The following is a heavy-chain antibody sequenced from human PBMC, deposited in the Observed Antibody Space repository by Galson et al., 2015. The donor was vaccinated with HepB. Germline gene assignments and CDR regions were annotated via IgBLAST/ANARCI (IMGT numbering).Heavy chain of an antibody. V-gene: IGHV1-69*13. CDR2: IIPILGTA. CDR1: GGTFSSYT. Sequence: SVKVSCKASGGTFSSYTISWVRQAPGQGLEWMGGIIPILGTANYAQKFQGRITITADESTNTAYMELSSLRSDDTAVYYCARDHDSSNYCYDYWGQGTLVTVSS. D-gene: IGHD3-22*01. CDR3: ARDHDSSNYCYDY. J-gene: IGHJ4*02.